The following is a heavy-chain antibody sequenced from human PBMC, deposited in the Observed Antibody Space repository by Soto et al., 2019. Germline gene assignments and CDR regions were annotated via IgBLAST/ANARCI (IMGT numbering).Heavy chain of an antibody. D-gene: IGHD3-22*01. J-gene: IGHJ4*02. V-gene: IGHV1-18*01. Sequence: ASVKVSCKASGYTFTSYGIRWVRQAPGQGLEWMGWISAYNGNTNYAQKLQGRVTMTTDTSTSTAYMELRSLRSDDTAVYYCARDVGTYYYDSSGPRPFDYWGQGTMVTVYS. CDR1: GYTFTSYG. CDR2: ISAYNGNT. CDR3: ARDVGTYYYDSSGPRPFDY.